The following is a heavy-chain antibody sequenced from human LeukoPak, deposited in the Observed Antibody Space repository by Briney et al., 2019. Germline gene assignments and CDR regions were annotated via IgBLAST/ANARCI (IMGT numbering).Heavy chain of an antibody. CDR3: ATLNYDIGAVPQ. Sequence: GGSLRLSCAASGFAFSNHLMHWVRQAPGKGLEYVSAITGNGGRTYYANSVQGRFTISRDNSKNTMYLQMGSLRHEDMAVYFCATLNYDIGAVPQWGQGTLVAVSS. CDR2: ITGNGGRT. V-gene: IGHV3-64*01. J-gene: IGHJ4*02. D-gene: IGHD6-13*01. CDR1: GFAFSNHL.